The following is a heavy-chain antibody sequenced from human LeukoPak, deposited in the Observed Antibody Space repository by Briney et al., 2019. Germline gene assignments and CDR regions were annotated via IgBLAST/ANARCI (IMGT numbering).Heavy chain of an antibody. CDR1: GGSISSYY. J-gene: IGHJ4*02. D-gene: IGHD5-24*01. V-gene: IGHV4-59*08. Sequence: PSETLSLTCTVSGGSISSYYWSWIRQPPGKGLEWIGYIYSSGSTHYNPSLKSRVAISVDTSKNQFSLKLSSVTAADTAVYYCARRAGDGYNFDYWGQGTLVTVSS. CDR2: IYSSGST. CDR3: ARRAGDGYNFDY.